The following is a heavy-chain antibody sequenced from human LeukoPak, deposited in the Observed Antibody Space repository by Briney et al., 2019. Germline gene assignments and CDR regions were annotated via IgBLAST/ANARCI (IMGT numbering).Heavy chain of an antibody. D-gene: IGHD5-12*01. CDR2: ISPSGDIT. CDR1: GFIFSSHG. CDR3: AQDLAWIRFDN. Sequence: GGSLRLSCAASGFIFSSHGMNWVRQAPGKGLEWVSGISPSGDITYYADSVKGRFTISRDNSKNTLYLQMDSLRFEDAAVYYCAQDLAWIRFDNWGQGTLVTVSS. J-gene: IGHJ4*02. V-gene: IGHV3-23*01.